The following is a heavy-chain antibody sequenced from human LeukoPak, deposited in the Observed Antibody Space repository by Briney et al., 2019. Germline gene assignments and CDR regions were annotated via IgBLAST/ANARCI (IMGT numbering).Heavy chain of an antibody. D-gene: IGHD3-3*01. CDR2: ISYDGSNK. J-gene: IGHJ6*02. CDR3: AKGRRSDFWSGYYHYYYYGMDV. V-gene: IGHV3-30*18. Sequence: PGRSLRLSCAASGFTFSSYGMHWVRQAPGKGLEWVAVISYDGSNKYYADSVKGRFTISRDNSKNTLYLQMNSLRAEDTAVYYCAKGRRSDFWSGYYHYYYYGMDVWGQGTTVTVSS. CDR1: GFTFSSYG.